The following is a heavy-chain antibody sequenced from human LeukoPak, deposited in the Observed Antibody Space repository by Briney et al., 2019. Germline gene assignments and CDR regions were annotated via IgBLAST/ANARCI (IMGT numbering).Heavy chain of an antibody. CDR2: IRYDGSKK. J-gene: IGHJ4*02. D-gene: IGHD1-1*01. CDR1: GFTFSSYG. CDR3: AKDHLMWHNAIGNSFDY. Sequence: GGSLRLSCAASGFTFSSYGMHWVRQAPGKGLEWVAFIRYDGSKKNYADSVKGRFTISRDNSKNTLYLQMNSLRTEDTAVYYFAKDHLMWHNAIGNSFDYWGAGGLVTVSS. V-gene: IGHV3-30*02.